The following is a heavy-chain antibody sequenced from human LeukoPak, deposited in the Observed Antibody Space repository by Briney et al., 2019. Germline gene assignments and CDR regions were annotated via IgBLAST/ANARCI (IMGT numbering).Heavy chain of an antibody. D-gene: IGHD2-2*01. Sequence: GESLKISCKGSGYSFTSYWIGWVRQIPGKGLEWVRIIYPGDSETRYSPSLQGQVTISADKSINTAYLHWSSLKASDTAMYYCARHVRAAPFDYWGQGTLVTVSS. CDR1: GYSFTSYW. J-gene: IGHJ4*02. V-gene: IGHV5-51*01. CDR3: ARHVRAAPFDY. CDR2: IYPGDSET.